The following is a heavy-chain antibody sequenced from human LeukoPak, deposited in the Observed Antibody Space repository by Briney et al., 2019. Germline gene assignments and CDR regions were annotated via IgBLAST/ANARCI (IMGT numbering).Heavy chain of an antibody. J-gene: IGHJ4*02. CDR2: INWNGDSR. D-gene: IGHD3-3*01. CDR3: ARGAEYYDFWSGYDY. Sequence: PGGSLRLSCTASGFKFDDYGMTRVRQAPGKGLEWVSDINWNGDSRGYAHSVRGRFTIYRDNSKNSLYLQMNSLRVEDTAFYYCARGAEYYDFWSGYDYWGQGTLVTVSS. V-gene: IGHV3-20*04. CDR1: GFKFDDYG.